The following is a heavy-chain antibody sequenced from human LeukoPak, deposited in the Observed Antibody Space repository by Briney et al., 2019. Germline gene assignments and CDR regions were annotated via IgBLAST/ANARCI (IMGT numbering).Heavy chain of an antibody. Sequence: GGSLRLSCAASGFAVSSNYMSWVRQAPREVLAWVSVIYSGGNTYYADYVKGRFTISRDNYKNTLYLQMNSLSADDTAVYYCARGGRAGWSGTYEDSFDVWGQGTMVTVSS. V-gene: IGHV3-53*01. D-gene: IGHD1-26*01. J-gene: IGHJ3*01. CDR3: ARGGRAGWSGTYEDSFDV. CDR2: IYSGGNT. CDR1: GFAVSSNY.